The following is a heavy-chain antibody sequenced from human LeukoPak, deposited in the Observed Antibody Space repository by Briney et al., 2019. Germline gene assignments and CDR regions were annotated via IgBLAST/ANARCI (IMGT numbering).Heavy chain of an antibody. V-gene: IGHV4-31*03. CDR1: GGSISSGGYY. CDR3: ARSYYYDSSGYSALNSGSYSIHY. Sequence: SETLSLTCTVSGGSISSGGYYWSWIRQHPGKGLEWIGYIYYSGSTYYNPSLKSGVTISVDTSKNQFSLKLSSVTAADTTVYYCARSYYYDSSGYSALNSGSYSIHYWGQGTLVTVSS. D-gene: IGHD3-22*01. J-gene: IGHJ4*02. CDR2: IYYSGST.